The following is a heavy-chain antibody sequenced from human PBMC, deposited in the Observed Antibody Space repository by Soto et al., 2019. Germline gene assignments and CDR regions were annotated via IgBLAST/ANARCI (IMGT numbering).Heavy chain of an antibody. D-gene: IGHD2-21*01. CDR1: GFTFDDYA. Sequence: EVQLVESGGGLVQPGRSLRLSCAASGFTFDDYAMHWVRQAPGKGLEWVSGISWNSGSIGYADSVKGRFTISRDNAKNSLYLQMNSLRAEDTALYYCAKDTKPSSWWCYYGMDVWGQGTTVTVSS. CDR2: ISWNSGSI. V-gene: IGHV3-9*01. J-gene: IGHJ6*02. CDR3: AKDTKPSSWWCYYGMDV.